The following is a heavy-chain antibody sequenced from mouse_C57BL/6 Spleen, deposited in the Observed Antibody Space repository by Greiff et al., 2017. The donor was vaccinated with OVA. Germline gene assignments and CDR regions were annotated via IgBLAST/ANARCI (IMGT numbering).Heavy chain of an antibody. Sequence: QVQRPQPGAELGMPGVSVKVYCKASGYTFTRYWMHWVKQRPGQGLEWIGEIDPSDSYTNYNQKFKGKSTLTVDKSSSTAYMQLSRLTSEDSAVYYCARTITTVVRGIYDYWGQGTTLTVSS. J-gene: IGHJ2*01. V-gene: IGHV1-69*01. D-gene: IGHD1-1*01. CDR3: ARTITTVVRGIYDY. CDR1: GYTFTRYW. CDR2: IDPSDSYT.